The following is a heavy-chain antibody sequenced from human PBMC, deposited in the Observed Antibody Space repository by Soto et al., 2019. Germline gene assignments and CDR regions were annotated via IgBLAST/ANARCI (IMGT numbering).Heavy chain of an antibody. V-gene: IGHV1-18*01. J-gene: IGHJ4*02. D-gene: IGHD1-1*01. CDR1: GYAFTTYG. Sequence: QVHLVQSGAEVKKPGASVKVSCKGSGYAFTTYGITWVRQAPGQGLEGMGWISAHNGNTNYAQKLQGRVTVTRDTSTSTAYMELRRLRSDDTAVYHCARGRYGDYWGQGARVTVSS. CDR3: ARGRYGDY. CDR2: ISAHNGNT.